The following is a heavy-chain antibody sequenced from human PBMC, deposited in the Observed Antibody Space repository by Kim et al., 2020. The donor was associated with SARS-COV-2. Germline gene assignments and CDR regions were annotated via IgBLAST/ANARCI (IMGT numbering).Heavy chain of an antibody. J-gene: IGHJ6*02. Sequence: GGSLRLSCAASGFTFSSYAMSWVRQAPGKGLEWVSAISGSGGSTYYADSVKGRFTISRDNSKNTLYLQMNSLRAEDTAVYYCAKDRSKMIWFGESPLYGMDVWGQGTTVTVSS. CDR3: AKDRSKMIWFGESPLYGMDV. CDR1: GFTFSSYA. D-gene: IGHD3-10*01. CDR2: ISGSGGST. V-gene: IGHV3-23*01.